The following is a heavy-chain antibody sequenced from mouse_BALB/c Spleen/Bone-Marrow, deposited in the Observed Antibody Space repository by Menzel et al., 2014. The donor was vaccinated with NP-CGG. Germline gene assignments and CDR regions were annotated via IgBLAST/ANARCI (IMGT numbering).Heavy chain of an antibody. D-gene: IGHD2-4*01. Sequence: QVQLKEARPEVVKPGVSVRLSFKASGFCFTSYYIHWVKQRPGQGLEWIGWSFPGIFYNKFNENLKGRATLTADKSSSTAYMHLSSLTSEDSAVYCFAREDYDYWGQGTPLTVSS. CDR1: GFCFTSYY. CDR2: SFPGIFYN. J-gene: IGHJ2*01. V-gene: IGHV1S56*01. CDR3: AREDYDY.